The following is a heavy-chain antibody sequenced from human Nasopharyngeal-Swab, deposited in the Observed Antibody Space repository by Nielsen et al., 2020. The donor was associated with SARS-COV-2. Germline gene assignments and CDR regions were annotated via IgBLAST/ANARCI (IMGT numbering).Heavy chain of an antibody. Sequence: GGSLRLSCAASGFTFSSYNMNWVRQAPGKGLEWVSSISSSSTYIYYADSVKGRFTISRDNAKNSLYLQMNSLRAEDTAVYYCARPVYYYGWFDPWGQGTLVTVSS. V-gene: IGHV3-21*01. CDR3: ARPVYYYGWFDP. CDR2: ISSSSTYI. J-gene: IGHJ5*02. D-gene: IGHD3-10*01. CDR1: GFTFSSYN.